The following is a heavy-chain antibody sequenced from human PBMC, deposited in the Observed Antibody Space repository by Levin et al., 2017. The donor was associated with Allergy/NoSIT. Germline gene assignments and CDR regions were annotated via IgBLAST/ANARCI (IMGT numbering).Heavy chain of an antibody. V-gene: IGHV3-30*04. CDR1: GFTFSSYA. J-gene: IGHJ4*02. Sequence: QTGGSLRLSCAASGFTFSSYAMHWVRQAPGKGLEWVAVISYDGSNKYYADSVKGRFTISRDNSKNTLYLQMNSLRAEDTAVYYCARDCVRYCSSTSCYTCFDYWGQGTLVTVSS. CDR2: ISYDGSNK. D-gene: IGHD2-2*02. CDR3: ARDCVRYCSSTSCYTCFDY.